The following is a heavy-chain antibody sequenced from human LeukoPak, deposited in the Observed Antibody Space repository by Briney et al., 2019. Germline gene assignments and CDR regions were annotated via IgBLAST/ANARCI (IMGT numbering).Heavy chain of an antibody. CDR1: GFTFSNYV. CDR2: ISSSGSTI. Sequence: TGGSLRLSCAASGFTFSNYVMSWVRQAPGKGLEWVSYISSSGSTIYYADSVKGRFTISRDNAKNSLYLQMNSLRAEDTAVYYCAREMWWLRLEGYFDYWGQGTLVTVSS. CDR3: AREMWWLRLEGYFDY. D-gene: IGHD5-12*01. V-gene: IGHV3-11*01. J-gene: IGHJ4*02.